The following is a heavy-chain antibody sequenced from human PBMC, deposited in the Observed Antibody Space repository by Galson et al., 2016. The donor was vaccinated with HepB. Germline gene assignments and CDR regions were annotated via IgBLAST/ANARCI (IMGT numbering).Heavy chain of an antibody. CDR3: ARDLKFRNWFDP. D-gene: IGHD2-21*01. Sequence: SLRLSCAASGFVFSDYYMSWLRQAPGKGLEWISDISTSGTYTDYADSVKGRFTISRDNANNSLFLRMNNRRAEDTAVYFCARDLKFRNWFDPWGQGTLVAVSS. J-gene: IGHJ5*02. V-gene: IGHV3-11*06. CDR1: GFVFSDYY. CDR2: ISTSGTYT.